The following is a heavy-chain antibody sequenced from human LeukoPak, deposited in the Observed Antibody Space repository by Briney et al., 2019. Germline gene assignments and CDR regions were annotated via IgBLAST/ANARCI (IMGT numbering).Heavy chain of an antibody. V-gene: IGHV4-4*09. J-gene: IGHJ3*02. CDR1: GGSISRYY. CDR2: IYTSGST. CDR3: ARPRPDAFDI. Sequence: SETLSLTCTGRGGSISRYYWSWIRQPPGKGLEWIGYIYTSGSTNYNPSLKSRVTISVDTSKNQFSLKLSPVTAADKSVYYCARPRPDAFDIWGQGTMVTVSS.